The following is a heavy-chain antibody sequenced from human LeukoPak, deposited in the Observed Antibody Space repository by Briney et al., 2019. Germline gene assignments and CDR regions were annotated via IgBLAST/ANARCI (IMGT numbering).Heavy chain of an antibody. J-gene: IGHJ4*02. Sequence: PSETLSLTCTVSGGSISDYYWSWIRQPPGKGLEWIGYIYYSGSTNYNPSLKSRVTISVDTSKNQFSLKLSSVTAADTALYYCARQLYGSGSYYLDYWGQGTLVTASS. V-gene: IGHV4-59*08. CDR3: ARQLYGSGSYYLDY. D-gene: IGHD3-10*01. CDR2: IYYSGST. CDR1: GGSISDYY.